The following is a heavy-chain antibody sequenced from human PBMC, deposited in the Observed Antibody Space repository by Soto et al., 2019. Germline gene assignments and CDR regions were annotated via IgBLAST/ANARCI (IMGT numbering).Heavy chain of an antibody. J-gene: IGHJ6*02. CDR3: AKSPNGPIAAAAPMDV. CDR2: ISGSGGST. Sequence: GGSLRLSCAASGFTFSSYAMSWVRQAPGKGLEWVSAISGSGGSTYYADSVKGRFTISRDNSKNTLYLQMNSLRAEDTAVYYCAKSPNGPIAAAAPMDVWGQGTTVTVSS. V-gene: IGHV3-23*01. D-gene: IGHD6-13*01. CDR1: GFTFSSYA.